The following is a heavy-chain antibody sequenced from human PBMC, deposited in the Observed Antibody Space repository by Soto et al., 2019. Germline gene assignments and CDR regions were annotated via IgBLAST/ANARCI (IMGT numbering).Heavy chain of an antibody. J-gene: IGHJ4*02. CDR3: ARDLDVDTAMVTLVRFDY. CDR1: GYTFTSYG. CDR2: ISAYNGNT. V-gene: IGHV1-18*01. Sequence: ASVKVSCTASGYTFTSYGISWVRQAPGQGLEWMGWISAYNGNTNYAQKLQGRVTMTTDTSTSTAYMELRSLRSDDTAVYYCARDLDVDTAMVTLVRFDYWGQGTLVTV. D-gene: IGHD5-18*01.